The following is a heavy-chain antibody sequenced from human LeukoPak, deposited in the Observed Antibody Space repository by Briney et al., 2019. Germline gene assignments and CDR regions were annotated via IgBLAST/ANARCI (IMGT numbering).Heavy chain of an antibody. D-gene: IGHD3-3*01. V-gene: IGHV1-2*02. CDR1: GYTFTGYY. J-gene: IGHJ4*02. CDR2: ISPNGDI. CDR3: AGTLRRFLEWSYFDY. Sequence: ASVKVSCKASGYTFTGYYMHWVRQAPGQGLEWMGWISPNGDINRAQKFQGRVTMTRDTSTNTAYMEMKSLTSDDTAVYYCAGTLRRFLEWSYFDYWGQGTLVTVSS.